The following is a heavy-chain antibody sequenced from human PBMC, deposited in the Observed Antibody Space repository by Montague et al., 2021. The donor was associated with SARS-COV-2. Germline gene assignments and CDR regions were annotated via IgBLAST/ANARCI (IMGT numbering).Heavy chain of an antibody. V-gene: IGHV3-23*01. CDR1: GFTFSSYA. CDR3: AKVGSSWYHGYYYGMDV. Sequence: SLRLSCAASGFTFSSYAMSWVRQAPGKGLEWVSAISGSGGSTYYADSVKGRFTTSRDNSKNTLYLQMNSLRAEDTAVYYCAKVGSSWYHGYYYGMDVWGQGTTVTVSS. CDR2: ISGSGGST. J-gene: IGHJ6*02. D-gene: IGHD6-13*01.